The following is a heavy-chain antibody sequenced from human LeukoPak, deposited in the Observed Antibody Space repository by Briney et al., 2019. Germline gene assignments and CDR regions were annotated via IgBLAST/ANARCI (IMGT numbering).Heavy chain of an antibody. CDR1: GYTFTSYY. CDR2: INPSGGST. D-gene: IGHD6-13*01. J-gene: IGHJ4*02. V-gene: IGHV1-46*01. CDR3: AGAIAAAASFDY. Sequence: ASVKVSCKASGYTFTSYYMHWVRQAPGQGLEWMGIINPSGGSTSYAQKLQGRVTMTRDTSTSTVYMELSSLRSEDTAVYYCAGAIAAAASFDYWGQGTLVTVSS.